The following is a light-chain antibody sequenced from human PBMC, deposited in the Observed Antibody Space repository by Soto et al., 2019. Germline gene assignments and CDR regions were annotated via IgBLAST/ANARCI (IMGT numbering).Light chain of an antibody. CDR1: QSVSSNY. CDR2: GAS. J-gene: IGKJ1*01. CDR3: QQYGTSPRT. V-gene: IGKV3-20*01. Sequence: EIVLTQSPGTLSLSPGERATLSCRASQSVSSNYLAWYQQKPGQAPRLLTFGASSRATGIPDRFSASGSGTDFTLTISRLEPEDFAVYYCQQYGTSPRTFGQGTKVEIK.